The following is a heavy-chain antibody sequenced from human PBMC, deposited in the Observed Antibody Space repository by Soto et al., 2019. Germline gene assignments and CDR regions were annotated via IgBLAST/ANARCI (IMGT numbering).Heavy chain of an antibody. Sequence: ASVKVSCKASGYTFTSYAIHWVRQAPGQRLEWMGWINTANGNTKYSQNFQGRVTITRDTSASTAYMELSSLRSEDTAVYYCARGGSLYWYFDLWGRGTLVTVSS. CDR2: INTANGNT. J-gene: IGHJ2*01. D-gene: IGHD1-26*01. CDR1: GYTFTSYA. V-gene: IGHV1-3*04. CDR3: ARGGSLYWYFDL.